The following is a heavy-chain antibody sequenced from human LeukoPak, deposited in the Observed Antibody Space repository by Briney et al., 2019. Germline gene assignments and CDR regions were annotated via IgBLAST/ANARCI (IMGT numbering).Heavy chain of an antibody. Sequence: PSETLSLTCTVSGGSISRYFWSWMRQPPGKGLEWVGYMYFSGSANYNPSLKSGVTISVDTYNNQFSLQLNSVTPEETAVYYCARVNWYLRLVHWGQGTLVTVSS. CDR1: GGSISRYF. CDR3: ARVNWYLRLVH. CDR2: MYFSGSA. J-gene: IGHJ4*02. V-gene: IGHV4-59*12. D-gene: IGHD6-13*01.